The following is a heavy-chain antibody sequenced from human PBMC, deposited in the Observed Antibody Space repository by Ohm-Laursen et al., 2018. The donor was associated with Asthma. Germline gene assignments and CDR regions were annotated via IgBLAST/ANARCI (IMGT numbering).Heavy chain of an antibody. CDR2: IYYSGST. CDR3: ARGPGFRYFDWLPRGFQH. CDR1: GGSISSGGYY. J-gene: IGHJ1*01. V-gene: IGHV4-31*03. Sequence: TLSLTCTVSGGSISSGGYYWSWIRQHPGKGLEWIGYIYYSGSTYYNPSLKSRVTISVDTSKNQFSLKLSSVTAADTAVYYCARGPGFRYFDWLPRGFQHWGQGTLVTVSS. D-gene: IGHD3-9*01.